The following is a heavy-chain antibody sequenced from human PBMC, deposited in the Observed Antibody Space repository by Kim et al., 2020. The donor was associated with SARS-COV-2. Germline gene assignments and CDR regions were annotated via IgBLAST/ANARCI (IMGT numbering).Heavy chain of an antibody. J-gene: IGHJ6*02. CDR2: IYYTGTT. CDR3: TRRGPYYAMGV. D-gene: IGHD3-16*01. V-gene: IGHV4-39*01. Sequence: SETLSLTCSVSGGSISGSSHYWGWVRQPPGKGLEWIGSIYYTGTTFYNSSLEGRITISVDTSNNQFSLRLSSVNAADAAVYYCTRRGPYYAMGVWGQGT. CDR1: GGSISGSSHY.